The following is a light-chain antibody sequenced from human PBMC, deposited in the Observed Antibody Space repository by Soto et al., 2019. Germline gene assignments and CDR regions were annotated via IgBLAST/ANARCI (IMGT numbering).Light chain of an antibody. J-gene: IGKJ1*01. CDR1: RSVSAN. Sequence: EIVMTQSPATLSVSPGESASLSCRARRSVSANLAWYQQKLGQAPRLLMFDASTRAAGIPARFSGSGSGTEFTLTISTLQSEDFAVYYCQQYNNWPRTFGQGTKVEIK. CDR2: DAS. CDR3: QQYNNWPRT. V-gene: IGKV3-15*01.